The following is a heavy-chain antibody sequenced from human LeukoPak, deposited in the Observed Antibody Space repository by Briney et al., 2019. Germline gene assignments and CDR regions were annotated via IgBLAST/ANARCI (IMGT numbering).Heavy chain of an antibody. Sequence: ASVKVSCRASGYTFTSYDINWVRQATGQGLEWMGWMNPNSGNTGYAQKLQGRVTMTRNTSISTAYMELSSLRSEDTAVYYCARAFEYSRYYYYMDVWGKGTTVTVSS. V-gene: IGHV1-8*01. CDR1: GYTFTSYD. D-gene: IGHD6-6*01. J-gene: IGHJ6*03. CDR2: MNPNSGNT. CDR3: ARAFEYSRYYYYMDV.